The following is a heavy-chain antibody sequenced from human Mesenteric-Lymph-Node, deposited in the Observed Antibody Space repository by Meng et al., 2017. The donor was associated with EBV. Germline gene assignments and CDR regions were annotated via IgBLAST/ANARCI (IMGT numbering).Heavy chain of an antibody. CDR2: IYHSGPT. CDR3: ARSAGGDYFDY. J-gene: IGHJ4*02. CDR1: GGSIISGGYS. D-gene: IGHD1-26*01. Sequence: RQESGSGLVRPSQTLSLTCAVSGGSIISGGYSWSWIRQAPGKGLEWIGFIYHSGPTYLNPSLRSRVNLSVDTSKNQFSLNLRSVSAADTAIYYCARSAGGDYFDYWGQGTLVTVSS. V-gene: IGHV4-30-2*01.